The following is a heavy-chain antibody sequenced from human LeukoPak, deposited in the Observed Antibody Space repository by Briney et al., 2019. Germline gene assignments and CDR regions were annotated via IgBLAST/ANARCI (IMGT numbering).Heavy chain of an antibody. D-gene: IGHD6-13*01. V-gene: IGHV3-48*03. J-gene: IGHJ3*02. CDR1: GFTFSSYE. CDR3: ARTTKYSSSWFLAFDI. Sequence: GGSLRLSCAASGFTFSSYEMNWVRQAPGKGLEWVSYISSSGSTIYYADSVKGRFTISRDNAKNSLYLQMNSLRAEDTAVYYCARTTKYSSSWFLAFDIWGQGTMVTV. CDR2: ISSSGSTI.